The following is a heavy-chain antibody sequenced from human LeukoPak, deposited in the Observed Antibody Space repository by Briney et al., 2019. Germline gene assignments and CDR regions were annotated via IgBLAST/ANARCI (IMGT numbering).Heavy chain of an antibody. D-gene: IGHD3-16*02. Sequence: ASVKVSCKASGYTFTGYYMHWVRQAPGQGLEWMGWINPNSGGTNYAQKFQGRVTMTRDTSISTAYMELSSLRSEDTAVYYCARDLSRGSGWFDPWGQGTLVTVSS. CDR1: GYTFTGYY. CDR2: INPNSGGT. CDR3: ARDLSRGSGWFDP. V-gene: IGHV1-2*02. J-gene: IGHJ5*02.